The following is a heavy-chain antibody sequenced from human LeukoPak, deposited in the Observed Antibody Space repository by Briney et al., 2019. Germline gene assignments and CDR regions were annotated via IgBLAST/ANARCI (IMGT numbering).Heavy chain of an antibody. CDR1: GFTFSSYA. D-gene: IGHD2-2*01. CDR2: ISSNGGST. Sequence: GGSLRLSCAASGFTFSSYAMPWVRQAPGKGLEYVSAISSNGGSTYYANSVKGRFTISRDNSKNTLYLQMGSLRAEDMAVYYCARGYCSSTSCLGDYWGQGTLVTVSS. CDR3: ARGYCSSTSCLGDY. V-gene: IGHV3-64*01. J-gene: IGHJ4*02.